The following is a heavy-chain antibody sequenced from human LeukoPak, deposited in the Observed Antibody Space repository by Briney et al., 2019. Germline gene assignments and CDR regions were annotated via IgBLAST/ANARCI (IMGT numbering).Heavy chain of an antibody. J-gene: IGHJ5*02. D-gene: IGHD2-2*01. V-gene: IGHV3-21*01. CDR3: ARDPSVVPAAVNWFDP. CDR1: GFTFSSYW. Sequence: PGGSLRLSCATSGFTFSSYWMNWVRQAPGKGLEWVSSISSTGTYIYYADSVKGRFTISRDNAKNSLYLQMNSLRAEDTAVYYCARDPSVVPAAVNWFDPWGQGTLVTVSS. CDR2: ISSTGTYI.